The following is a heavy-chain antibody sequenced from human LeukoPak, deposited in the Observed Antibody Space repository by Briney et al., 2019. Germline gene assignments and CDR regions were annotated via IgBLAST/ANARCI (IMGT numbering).Heavy chain of an antibody. CDR2: IYSGGST. Sequence: SGGSLRLSCVASGFTVSSYYVSWVRQAPGKGLEWVSVIYSGGSTYYADSVEGRFTVSRDNSKNTLYLEMRSLRAEDTAVYYCAKDRGSSGTKGLDYWGQGTLVTVSS. J-gene: IGHJ4*02. V-gene: IGHV3-53*01. CDR3: AKDRGSSGTKGLDY. D-gene: IGHD3-22*01. CDR1: GFTVSSYY.